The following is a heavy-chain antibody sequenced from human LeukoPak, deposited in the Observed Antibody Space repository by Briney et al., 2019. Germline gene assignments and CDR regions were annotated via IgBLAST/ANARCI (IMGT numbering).Heavy chain of an antibody. D-gene: IGHD2-2*01. V-gene: IGHV4-38-2*02. CDR3: AKGYCSSTSCYVFGSGVDY. J-gene: IGHJ4*02. CDR2: MYHSGDT. CDR1: GYSVSSGYY. Sequence: SETLSLTCTVSGYSVSSGYYWGWIRQPPGKGLEWIGSMYHSGDTYYNPSLKSRVTISVDTSKNQLSLKLSSVTAADTAVYYCAKGYCSSTSCYVFGSGVDYWGQGTLVTVSS.